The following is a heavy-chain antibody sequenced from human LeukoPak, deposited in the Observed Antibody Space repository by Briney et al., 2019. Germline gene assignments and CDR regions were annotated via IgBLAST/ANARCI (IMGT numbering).Heavy chain of an antibody. CDR1: GGSISSISYY. CDR2: IYYSGGT. Sequence: SETLSLTCTVSGGSISSISYYWGRIRQPPGKGLEWIGSIYYSGGTYYNPSLKSRVTMSVGTSKNQISLKMSSVTAADTAVYYCARRSMTTVDYWGQGTLVTVSS. D-gene: IGHD4-11*01. V-gene: IGHV4-39*01. CDR3: ARRSMTTVDY. J-gene: IGHJ4*02.